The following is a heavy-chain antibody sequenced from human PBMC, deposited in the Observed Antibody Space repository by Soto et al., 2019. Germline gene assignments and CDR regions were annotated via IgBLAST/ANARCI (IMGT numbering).Heavy chain of an antibody. D-gene: IGHD1-26*01. Sequence: QVQLVESGGGVVQPGRSLRLSCAASGFRFSDYGIHWVRQAPGKGLEWLALISYDGSKKFYTDSVKGRFTISRDNSKNKRYLQIDRLRAEDTAVYYCAKMDADLLPYYYSGRDVWGQGTTVTVSS. CDR1: GFRFSDYG. V-gene: IGHV3-30*18. J-gene: IGHJ6*02. CDR2: ISYDGSKK. CDR3: AKMDADLLPYYYSGRDV.